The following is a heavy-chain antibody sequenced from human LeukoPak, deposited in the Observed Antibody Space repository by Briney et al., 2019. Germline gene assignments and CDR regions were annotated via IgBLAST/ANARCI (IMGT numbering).Heavy chain of an antibody. J-gene: IGHJ4*02. CDR1: GFTFSIYS. V-gene: IGHV3-48*01. D-gene: IGHD4-17*01. CDR2: ISSSSSTI. Sequence: GGSLRLSCAASGFTFSIYSMNWVRQAPGKGLEWVSYISSSSSTIYYADSVKGRFTISRDNAKNSLYLQMNSLRAEDTALYYCARDLPTVNWGQGTLVTVSS. CDR3: ARDLPTVN.